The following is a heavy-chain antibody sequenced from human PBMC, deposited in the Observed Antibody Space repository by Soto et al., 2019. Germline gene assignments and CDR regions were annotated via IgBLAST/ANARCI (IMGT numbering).Heavy chain of an antibody. J-gene: IGHJ4*02. V-gene: IGHV1-18*01. Sequence: QVQLVQSGAEVKKPGASVKVSCKASGYTFTSYGISWVRQAPGQGLEWMGWISAYNGNTNYAQKLQGRVTMTTDTSTRKDYMELRSLRSDDTAVYYCARGPIMLTFGGVQPPMDYWGQGTLVTVSS. CDR1: GYTFTSYG. CDR3: ARGPIMLTFGGVQPPMDY. CDR2: ISAYNGNT. D-gene: IGHD3-16*01.